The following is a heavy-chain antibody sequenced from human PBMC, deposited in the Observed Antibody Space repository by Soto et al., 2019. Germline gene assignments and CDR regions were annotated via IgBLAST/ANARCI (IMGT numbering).Heavy chain of an antibody. D-gene: IGHD3-10*01. CDR2: IYYSGNT. J-gene: IGHJ4*02. V-gene: IGHV4-59*01. Sequence: SETLSLTCTVSGGSISDSYWNWIRQPPGKGLEWIGYIYYSGNTNYNPSLKSRVTISVDTSKNHFSLKLSSVTAADTAVYYCARSRGGGSGATKLDYWGQGTLVTAPQ. CDR1: GGSISDSY. CDR3: ARSRGGGSGATKLDY.